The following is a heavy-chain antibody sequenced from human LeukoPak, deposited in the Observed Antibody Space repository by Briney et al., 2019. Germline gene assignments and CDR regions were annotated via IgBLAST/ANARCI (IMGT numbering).Heavy chain of an antibody. CDR1: GYTFTSYG. Sequence: GASVKVSCKASGYTFTSYGISWVRQAPGQGLEWMGWISAYNGNTNYAQKLQGRVTMTTDTSTSTAYMERRSLRSDDTAVYYCARWVYGDPRVAFDYWGQGTLVTVSS. D-gene: IGHD4-17*01. CDR2: ISAYNGNT. J-gene: IGHJ4*02. CDR3: ARWVYGDPRVAFDY. V-gene: IGHV1-18*01.